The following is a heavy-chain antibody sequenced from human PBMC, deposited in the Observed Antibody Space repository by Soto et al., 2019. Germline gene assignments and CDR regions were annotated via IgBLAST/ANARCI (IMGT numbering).Heavy chain of an antibody. CDR2: IYYSGST. D-gene: IGHD3-10*01. Sequence: SETLSLTCTVSNGSLSSNYWSWIRQSPGKGLEWIGNIYYSGSTNYNPSLKSRVTMSVDTSKNQFTLKLSSVTAAETGVYFCARYFMVPVDFFDYWGQGTLVTVSS. CDR3: ARYFMVPVDFFDY. CDR1: NGSLSSNY. V-gene: IGHV4-59*01. J-gene: IGHJ4*02.